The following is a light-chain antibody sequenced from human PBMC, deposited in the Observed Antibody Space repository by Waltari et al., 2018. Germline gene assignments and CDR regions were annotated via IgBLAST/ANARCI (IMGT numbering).Light chain of an antibody. V-gene: IGKV3-20*01. CDR1: QSVSKY. J-gene: IGKJ1*01. Sequence: IVLTQSPCTLSVSQGRRATLSCRAIQSVSKYLAWYQQRPGQAPRLLIYAASTRATGIPDRFSGSGFGTDFSLTISRLEPEDFAVYYCQNHERLPATFGQGTKVEIK. CDR3: QNHERLPAT. CDR2: AAS.